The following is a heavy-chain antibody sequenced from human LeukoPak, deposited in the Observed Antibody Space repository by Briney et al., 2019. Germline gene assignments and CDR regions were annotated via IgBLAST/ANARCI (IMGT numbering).Heavy chain of an antibody. J-gene: IGHJ6*04. Sequence: GESLKISCKGSGYRFTSHWIGWVRQMPGKGLEWMGIIDPSDSDIRYNLSFEGQVTISADRSISTSYLQWSSLKASDTAIYYCARSSASYHFAMDVWGKGTAVTVSS. CDR2: IDPSDSDI. D-gene: IGHD3-10*01. CDR1: GYRFTSHW. V-gene: IGHV5-51*01. CDR3: ARSSASYHFAMDV.